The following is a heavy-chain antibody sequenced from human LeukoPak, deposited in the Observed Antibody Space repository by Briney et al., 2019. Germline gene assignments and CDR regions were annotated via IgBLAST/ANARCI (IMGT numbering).Heavy chain of an antibody. J-gene: IGHJ4*01. Sequence: GGSLRLSSAASGFTFSDYYMSWVRQAPGKGLEWVSYISSSSSFTNHADSVKGRFTISRDNAKNSLYLQMNSLRVEDTAVYYCARRSPLTAAVGSHFDYWGHGTLVTVSS. V-gene: IGHV3-11*06. CDR2: ISSSSSFT. D-gene: IGHD6-13*01. CDR3: ARRSPLTAAVGSHFDY. CDR1: GFTFSDYY.